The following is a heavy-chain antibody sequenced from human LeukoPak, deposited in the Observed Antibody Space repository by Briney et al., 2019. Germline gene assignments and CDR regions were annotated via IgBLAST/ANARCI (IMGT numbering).Heavy chain of an antibody. J-gene: IGHJ3*02. CDR2: ISAYNGNT. D-gene: IGHD3-22*01. CDR1: GYTFTSYG. V-gene: IGHV1-18*01. CDR3: ARVDIRYYYDSSGAINAFDI. Sequence: ASVKVSCKASGYTFTSYGISWVRQAPGQGLGWMGWISAYNGNTNYAQKLQGRVTMTTDTSTSTAYMELRSLRSDDTAVYYCARVDIRYYYDSSGAINAFDIWGQGTMVTVSS.